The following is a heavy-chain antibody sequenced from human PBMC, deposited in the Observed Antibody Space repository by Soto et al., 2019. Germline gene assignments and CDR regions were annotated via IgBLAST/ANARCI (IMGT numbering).Heavy chain of an antibody. CDR3: ARGPHGDYGNWFDP. CDR2: IIPILGIA. CDR1: GGTFSSYT. Sequence: SVKVSWKASGGTFSSYTISLVRQAPGQGLEWMGRIIPILGIANYAQKFQGRVTITADKSTSTAYMELSSLRSEDTAVYYCARGPHGDYGNWFDPWGQGTLVTVPQ. V-gene: IGHV1-69*02. D-gene: IGHD4-17*01. J-gene: IGHJ5*02.